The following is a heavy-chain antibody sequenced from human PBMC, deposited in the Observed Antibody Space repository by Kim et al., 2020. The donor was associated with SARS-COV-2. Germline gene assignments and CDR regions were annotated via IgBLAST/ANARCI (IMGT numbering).Heavy chain of an antibody. CDR3: ARDPLVRGVIILAEYFQH. Sequence: GGSLRLSCAASGFTFSSYGMHWVRQAPGKGLEWVAVISYDGSNKYYADSVKGRFTISRDNSKNTLYLQMNSLRAEDTAVYYCARDPLVRGVIILAEYFQHWGQGTLVTVSS. CDR1: GFTFSSYG. J-gene: IGHJ1*01. V-gene: IGHV3-33*05. D-gene: IGHD3-10*01. CDR2: ISYDGSNK.